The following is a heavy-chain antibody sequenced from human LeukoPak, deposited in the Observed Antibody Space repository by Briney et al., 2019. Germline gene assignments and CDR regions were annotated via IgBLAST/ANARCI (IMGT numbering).Heavy chain of an antibody. D-gene: IGHD6-19*01. Sequence: GGSLRLSCAASGFTFSSYAMSWVRPAPGKGLEWVSAISGSGGSTYYADSVKGRFTISRDNSKNTLYLQMNSLRAEDTAVYYCAKGEAVAGRHYYYYYMDVWGKGTTVTVSS. CDR2: ISGSGGST. CDR1: GFTFSSYA. J-gene: IGHJ6*03. V-gene: IGHV3-23*01. CDR3: AKGEAVAGRHYYYYYMDV.